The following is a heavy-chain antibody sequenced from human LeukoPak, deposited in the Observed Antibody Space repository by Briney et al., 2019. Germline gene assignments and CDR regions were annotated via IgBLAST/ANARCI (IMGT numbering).Heavy chain of an antibody. J-gene: IGHJ3*02. CDR3: ARGLDYSDSSGYYLDAFDI. CDR1: GYTFTSYD. CDR2: MNPNSGNT. D-gene: IGHD3-22*01. Sequence: GASVKVSCKASGYTFTSYDINWVRQATGQGLEWMGWMNPNSGNTGYAQKFQGRVTMTRNTSISTAYMELSSLRSEDTAVYYCARGLDYSDSSGYYLDAFDIWGQGTMVTVSS. V-gene: IGHV1-8*01.